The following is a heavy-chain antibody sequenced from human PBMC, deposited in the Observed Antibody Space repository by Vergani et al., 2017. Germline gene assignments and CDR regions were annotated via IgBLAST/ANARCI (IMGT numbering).Heavy chain of an antibody. V-gene: IGHV4-34*01. Sequence: QVQLQQWGAGLLKPSETLSLTCAVYGGSFSGYYWSWIRQPPGKGLEWIGEINHSGSTNYNPSLKSRVTISVDTSKNQFSLKLRSVTAADTAVYYCARGRRVYSNAAHFAYWGQGTLVTVSS. D-gene: IGHD4-11*01. CDR2: INHSGST. CDR3: ARGRRVYSNAAHFAY. J-gene: IGHJ4*02. CDR1: GGSFSGYY.